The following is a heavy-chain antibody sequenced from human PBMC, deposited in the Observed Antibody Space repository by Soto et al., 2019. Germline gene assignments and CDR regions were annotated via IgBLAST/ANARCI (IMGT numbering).Heavy chain of an antibody. D-gene: IGHD4-17*01. V-gene: IGHV4-34*01. CDR2: INHSGRT. J-gene: IGHJ5*02. CDR1: GGSFSGHY. CDR3: ARWGDDYGDNQNWFDP. Sequence: SETLSLTCAVYGGSFSGHYWNWIRQPQGKGLEWIGEINHSGRTNYNPSLKSRVTISLDTSKKEFSLKMTSVTAADTAVYYCARWGDDYGDNQNWFDPWGQGTPVTVSS.